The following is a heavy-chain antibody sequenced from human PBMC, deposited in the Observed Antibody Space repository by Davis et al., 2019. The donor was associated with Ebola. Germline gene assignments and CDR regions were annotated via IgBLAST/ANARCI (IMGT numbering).Heavy chain of an antibody. Sequence: GGSLRLSCAASGFTFSSYWMSWVRQAPGKGLEWVANIKQDGSEKYYVDSVKGRFTISRDNAKNSLYLQMNSLRAEDTAVYYCSSPDCSSTSCSDYWGQGTLVTVSS. CDR1: GFTFSSYW. CDR2: IKQDGSEK. V-gene: IGHV3-7*03. CDR3: SSPDCSSTSCSDY. J-gene: IGHJ4*02. D-gene: IGHD2-2*01.